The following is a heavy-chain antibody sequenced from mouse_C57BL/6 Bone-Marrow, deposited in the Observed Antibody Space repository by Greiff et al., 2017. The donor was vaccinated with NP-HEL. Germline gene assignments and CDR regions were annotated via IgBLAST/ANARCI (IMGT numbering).Heavy chain of an antibody. Sequence: VQLQQSGAELARPGASVKLSCKASGYTFTSYGISWVKQRTGQGLEWIGEIYPRSGNTYYNEKFKGKATLTADKSSSTAYMELRSLTSGDSAVYVGGHHLLWDEDLYFEVWGTGTTVTVSS. CDR3: GHHLLWDEDLYFEV. CDR1: GYTFTSYG. D-gene: IGHD2-1*01. V-gene: IGHV1-81*01. CDR2: IYPRSGNT. J-gene: IGHJ1*03.